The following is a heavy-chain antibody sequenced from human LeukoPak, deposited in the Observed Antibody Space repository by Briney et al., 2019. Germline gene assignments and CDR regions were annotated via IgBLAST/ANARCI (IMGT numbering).Heavy chain of an antibody. Sequence: GGSLRLPCAASGFTFSSYSMNWVRQAPGKGLEWVSYISSSSSTIYYADSVKGRFTISRDNAKNSLYLQMNSLRAEDTAVYYCARDRDLTLSGRDENIWGQGTMVTVSS. CDR3: ARDRDLTLSGRDENI. CDR2: ISSSSSTI. D-gene: IGHD5-24*01. CDR1: GFTFSSYS. J-gene: IGHJ3*02. V-gene: IGHV3-48*04.